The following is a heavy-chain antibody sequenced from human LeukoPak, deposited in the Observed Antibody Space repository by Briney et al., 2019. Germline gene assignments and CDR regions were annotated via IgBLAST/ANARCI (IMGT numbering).Heavy chain of an antibody. CDR2: IIPIFGTA. CDR3: ARGREVLSAFDI. Sequence: SVKGSCKASGGTFSSYAISWVRQAPGQGLEWMGGIIPIFGTANYAQKFQGRVTITADESTSTAYMELSSLRSEDTAVYYCARGREVLSAFDIWGQGTMVTVSS. D-gene: IGHD1-26*01. J-gene: IGHJ3*02. V-gene: IGHV1-69*01. CDR1: GGTFSSYA.